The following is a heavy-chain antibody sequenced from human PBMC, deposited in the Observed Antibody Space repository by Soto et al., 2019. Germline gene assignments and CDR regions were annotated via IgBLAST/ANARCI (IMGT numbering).Heavy chain of an antibody. CDR2: INLSVST. V-gene: IGHV4-34*01. J-gene: IGHJ6*02. CDR1: GGSFCNYY. D-gene: IGHD2-21*01. CDR3: ARCYSGGGYYYYYGMDV. Sequence: PSDTLALTCAVYGGSFCNYYWTWIRQPPGKGLEWIGEINLSVSTNYNPSLKSRVTMSLDTSKNQFSLKLSSVTAADTAVYYCARCYSGGGYYYYYGMDVWGQGTTVTSP.